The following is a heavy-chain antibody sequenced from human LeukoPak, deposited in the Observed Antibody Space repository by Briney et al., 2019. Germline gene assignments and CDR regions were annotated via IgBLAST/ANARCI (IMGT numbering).Heavy chain of an antibody. CDR1: GCSFVSHW. Sequence: ESLKISGQGSGCSFVSHWIAWVRQVPGKGLEWMGVIYPGDSDTRYSPSFQGQVTISAAKSINTAYLQRSDLKASDTAIYYCARLSYSSSWFDNYFDFWGQGTLVAVSS. D-gene: IGHD6-13*01. V-gene: IGHV5-51*01. J-gene: IGHJ4*02. CDR3: ARLSYSSSWFDNYFDF. CDR2: IYPGDSDT.